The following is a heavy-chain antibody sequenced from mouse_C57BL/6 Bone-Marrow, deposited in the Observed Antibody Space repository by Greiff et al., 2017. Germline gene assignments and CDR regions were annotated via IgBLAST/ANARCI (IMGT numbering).Heavy chain of an antibody. V-gene: IGHV1-64*01. CDR1: GYTFTSYW. CDR2: IHPNSGST. Sequence: VQLQQSGAELVKPGASVKLSCKASGYTFTSYWMHWVKQRPGQGLEWIGMIHPNSGSTNYNEKFKSKATLTVDKSSSTAYMQLSSLTSEDSAVYYCAREDYYWFAYWGQGTLVTVSA. D-gene: IGHD1-1*01. CDR3: AREDYYWFAY. J-gene: IGHJ3*01.